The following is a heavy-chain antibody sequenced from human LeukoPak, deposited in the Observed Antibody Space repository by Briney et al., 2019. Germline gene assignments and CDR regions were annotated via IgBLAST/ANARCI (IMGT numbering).Heavy chain of an antibody. CDR2: INHSGST. D-gene: IGHD5-18*01. CDR1: GGSFSGYY. Sequence: SETLSLTCAVYGGSFSGYYWSWIRQPPGKGLEWIGEINHSGSTNYNPSLKSRVTISVDTSKNQFSLKLSSVTAADTAVYYCARGRGYSYGAFGYWGQGTLVTVSS. V-gene: IGHV4-34*01. CDR3: ARGRGYSYGAFGY. J-gene: IGHJ4*02.